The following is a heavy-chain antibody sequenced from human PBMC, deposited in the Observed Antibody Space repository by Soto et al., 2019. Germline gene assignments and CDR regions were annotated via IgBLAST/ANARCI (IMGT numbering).Heavy chain of an antibody. J-gene: IGHJ4*02. Sequence: PSETLSLTCTVSGGSISSYYWSWIRQPPGKGLEWIGYIYYSGSTNYNPSLKSRVTISVDTSKNQFSLKLSSVTAADTALYYCAMNPYYDTLVRSHSIRHYYFDYWGQGTLVTVSS. CDR1: GGSISSYY. D-gene: IGHD3-22*01. CDR2: IYYSGST. CDR3: AMNPYYDTLVRSHSIRHYYFDY. V-gene: IGHV4-59*08.